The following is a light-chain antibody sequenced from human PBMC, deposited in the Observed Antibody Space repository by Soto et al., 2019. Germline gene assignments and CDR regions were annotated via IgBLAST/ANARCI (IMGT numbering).Light chain of an antibody. V-gene: IGKV3-20*01. CDR3: QQYGSSLFT. CDR2: GAS. J-gene: IGKJ3*01. CDR1: QSVSSSY. Sequence: EIVLTQSPGTLSLSPGERATLSCRASQSVSSSYLAWYQQKPGQAPRLLIYGASSRATGIPDRFSGSGSGKDFTLTISRLEREDFAVYYCQQYGSSLFTVGPGTKVDIK.